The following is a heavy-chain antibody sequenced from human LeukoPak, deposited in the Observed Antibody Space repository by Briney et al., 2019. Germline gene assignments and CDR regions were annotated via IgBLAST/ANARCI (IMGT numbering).Heavy chain of an antibody. Sequence: GGSLRLSCAASGFTFSSYSMNWVRQAPGEGLEWVSSISSSSSYIYYADSVKGRFTISRDNAKNSLYLQMNSLRAEDTAVYYCAGGIGDAFDIWGQGTMVTVSS. CDR2: ISSSSSYI. V-gene: IGHV3-21*01. D-gene: IGHD3-16*01. CDR1: GFTFSSYS. J-gene: IGHJ3*02. CDR3: AGGIGDAFDI.